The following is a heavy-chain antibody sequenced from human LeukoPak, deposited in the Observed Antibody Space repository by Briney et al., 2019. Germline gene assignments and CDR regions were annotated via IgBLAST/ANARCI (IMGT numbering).Heavy chain of an antibody. Sequence: GESLKISCKGSGYSFTNYWIGWVRQMPGKGREWMGIIYPGDSDTRYSPSFQGQVTISADKSISTAYLQWSSLKASDTAMYYCATGRSFSGSYWEYWGQGTLVTVSS. CDR1: GYSFTNYW. CDR3: ATGRSFSGSYWEY. CDR2: IYPGDSDT. V-gene: IGHV5-51*01. D-gene: IGHD2-15*01. J-gene: IGHJ4*02.